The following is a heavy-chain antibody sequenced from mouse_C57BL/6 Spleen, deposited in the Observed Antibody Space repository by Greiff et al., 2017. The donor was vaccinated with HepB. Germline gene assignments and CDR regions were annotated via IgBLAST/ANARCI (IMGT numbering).Heavy chain of an antibody. V-gene: IGHV10-1*01. Sequence: EVQLVESGGGLVQPQGSLKLSCAASGFSFNTYAMNWVRQAPGKGLEWVARIRSKSNNYATYYADSVKDRFTISRDDSESMLYLQLNNLKTEDTAMYYCVRPGRDYAMDYGGQGTSVTVAS. D-gene: IGHD3-1*01. CDR1: GFSFNTYA. CDR3: VRPGRDYAMDY. CDR2: IRSKSNNYAT. J-gene: IGHJ4*01.